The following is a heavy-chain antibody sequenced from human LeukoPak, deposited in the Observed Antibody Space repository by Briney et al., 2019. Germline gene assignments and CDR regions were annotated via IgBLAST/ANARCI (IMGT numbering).Heavy chain of an antibody. CDR1: GGSISSYY. V-gene: IGHV4-59*08. Sequence: SETLSLTCTVSGGSISSYYWSWIRQPPGKGLEWIGYIYHSGSTNYNPSLKSRVTISVDTSKNQFSLKLNSVTAADTAVYYCARGGGYSYDYYYYGMDVWGQGTTVTVSS. D-gene: IGHD5-18*01. CDR3: ARGGGYSYDYYYYGMDV. J-gene: IGHJ6*02. CDR2: IYHSGST.